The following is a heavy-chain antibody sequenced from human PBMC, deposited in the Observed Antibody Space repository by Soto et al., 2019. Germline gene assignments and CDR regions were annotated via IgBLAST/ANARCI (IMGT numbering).Heavy chain of an antibody. CDR1: GFTFSSYG. Sequence: GGSLRLSCAASGFTFSSYGMHWVRQAPGKGLEWVAVISYDGSNKYYADSVKGRFTISRDNSKNTLYLQMNSLRAEDTAVYYCAKDFRKSQQLVPGAFDYWGQGTLVTVSS. V-gene: IGHV3-30*18. J-gene: IGHJ4*02. CDR2: ISYDGSNK. D-gene: IGHD6-13*01. CDR3: AKDFRKSQQLVPGAFDY.